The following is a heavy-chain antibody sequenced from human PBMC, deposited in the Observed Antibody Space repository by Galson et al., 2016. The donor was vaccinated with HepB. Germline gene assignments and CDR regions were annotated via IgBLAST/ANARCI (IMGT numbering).Heavy chain of an antibody. V-gene: IGHV1-2*02. CDR2: INPYNSDT. Sequence: SVKVSCKASGYTFTGYYIHWVRQAPGQGLEWMGWINPYNSDTNYAQKFQGRVTMTRDTSISTAHMDLNRLRSDDSAVYYCARGEVVVTGILAVRYFDYWGQGTLVTVSS. D-gene: IGHD2-21*02. CDR3: ARGEVVVTGILAVRYFDY. CDR1: GYTFTGYY. J-gene: IGHJ4*02.